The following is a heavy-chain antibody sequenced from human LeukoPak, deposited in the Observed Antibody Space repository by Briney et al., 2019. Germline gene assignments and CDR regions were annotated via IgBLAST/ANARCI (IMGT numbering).Heavy chain of an antibody. Sequence: GGSLRLSCAASGFTFSSYWMHWVRQAPGKGLVWVSRVNSDGSSTTYADSVKGRFTISRDNAKNTLYLQMNSLRAEDTAVYYCARGSTQYSSGWDGLYYWGQGNLGTVSS. J-gene: IGHJ4*02. CDR3: ARGSTQYSSGWDGLYY. V-gene: IGHV3-74*01. CDR2: VNSDGSST. D-gene: IGHD6-19*01. CDR1: GFTFSSYW.